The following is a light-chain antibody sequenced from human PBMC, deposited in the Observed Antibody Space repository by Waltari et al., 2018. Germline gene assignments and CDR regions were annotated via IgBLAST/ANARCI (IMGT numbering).Light chain of an antibody. Sequence: DIEMTQSPDSLGVSLGERATITCKYSQSLFSSPKNKNYLAWYQQKRGQPPRLLISWASTRQSGVPDRFSGSGSGTYFTLTISSLQAEDVAVYYCQQYNNWPPLTFGGGTTVEI. V-gene: IGKV4-1*01. CDR2: WAS. CDR1: QSLFSSPKNKNY. J-gene: IGKJ4*01. CDR3: QQYNNWPPLT.